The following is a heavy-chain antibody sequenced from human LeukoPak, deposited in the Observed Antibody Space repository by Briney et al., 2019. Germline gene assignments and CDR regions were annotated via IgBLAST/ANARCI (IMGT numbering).Heavy chain of an antibody. CDR3: ARDLSGVTGYTYGRGIDY. CDR2: IRYDGSNN. CDR1: GFTFSSYG. Sequence: PGGSLRLSCAASGFTFSSYGMHWVRQAPGKGLEWVAFIRYDGSNNYYADSVKGRFTISRDNSKNTLYLQMNSLRAEDTAVYYCARDLSGVTGYTYGRGIDYWGQGTLVTVSS. V-gene: IGHV3-30*02. J-gene: IGHJ4*02. D-gene: IGHD5-18*01.